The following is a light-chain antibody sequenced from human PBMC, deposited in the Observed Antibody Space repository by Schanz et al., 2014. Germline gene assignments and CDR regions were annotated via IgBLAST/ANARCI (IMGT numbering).Light chain of an antibody. J-gene: IGKJ1*01. Sequence: DIQMTQSPSSLSASVGDRVTITCRASQSISSYLNWYQQKPGKAPKLLIYAASSLQSGVPSRFSGSGSGTDFTLTISSLQPEDFATYYCQQYHTNPWTFGQGTKVEIK. CDR1: QSISSY. CDR2: AAS. CDR3: QQYHTNPWT. V-gene: IGKV1-39*01.